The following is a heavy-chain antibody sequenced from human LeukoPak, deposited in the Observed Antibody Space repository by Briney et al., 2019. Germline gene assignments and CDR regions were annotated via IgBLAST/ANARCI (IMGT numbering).Heavy chain of an antibody. D-gene: IGHD4-17*01. CDR2: INPNSGGT. J-gene: IGHJ5*02. Sequence: ASVKVSCKASGYTFTGYYMHWVRQAPGQGLEWRGWINPNSGGTNYAQKLQGRVTMTTDTSTSTAYMELRSLRSDDTAVYYCAKGSLYGDYLPSWGQGTLVTVSS. CDR1: GYTFTGYY. CDR3: AKGSLYGDYLPS. V-gene: IGHV1-2*02.